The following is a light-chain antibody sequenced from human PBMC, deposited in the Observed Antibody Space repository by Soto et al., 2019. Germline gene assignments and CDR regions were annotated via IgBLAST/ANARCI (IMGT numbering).Light chain of an antibody. V-gene: IGKV3-20*01. CDR3: QQYGSSLPWT. J-gene: IGKJ1*01. CDR2: GAS. CDR1: QSVTSNF. Sequence: EIVLTQSPGTLSLSPGGRATLSCRAIQSVTSNFLAWYQQKPGQGPRLLIYGASSRATGIPDRFSGSGSGTDFTLTISRLEPEDFAVYYCQQYGSSLPWTFGQGTKVDIK.